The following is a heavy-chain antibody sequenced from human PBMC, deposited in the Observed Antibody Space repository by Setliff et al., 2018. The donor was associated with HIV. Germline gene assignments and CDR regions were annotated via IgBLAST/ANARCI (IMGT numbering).Heavy chain of an antibody. V-gene: IGHV1-69*10. CDR1: RGTFTTYA. Sequence: SVKVSCKTSRGTFTTYAFSWARQAPGQGLEWMGGIIPILNVAKYPQKFHGRVTITADKSTSTVYMELSSLRSEDTAMYYCARVLKGYSSSYEAFDIWGQGTKVTVS. J-gene: IGHJ3*02. CDR2: IIPILNVA. CDR3: ARVLKGYSSSYEAFDI. D-gene: IGHD6-13*01.